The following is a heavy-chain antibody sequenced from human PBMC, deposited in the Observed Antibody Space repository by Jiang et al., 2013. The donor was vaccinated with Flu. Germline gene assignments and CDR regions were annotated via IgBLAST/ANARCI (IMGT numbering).Heavy chain of an antibody. CDR3: ARQGRRSSGWYPVDY. D-gene: IGHD6-19*01. Sequence: GAEVKKPGESLRISCKGSGYSFTSYWISWVRQMPGKGLEWMGRIDPSDSDTNYSPSFRGHVTISADKSITTAYLQWSSLKASDTAMYYCARQGRRSSGWYPVDYWGQGTLVTVSS. J-gene: IGHJ4*02. V-gene: IGHV5-10-1*01. CDR1: GYSFTSYW. CDR2: IDPSDSDT.